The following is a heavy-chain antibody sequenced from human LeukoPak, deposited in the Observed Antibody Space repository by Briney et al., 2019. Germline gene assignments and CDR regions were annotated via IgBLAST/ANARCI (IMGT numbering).Heavy chain of an antibody. V-gene: IGHV1-18*04. CDR3: ARDRYCSSTSCYRGRFDP. D-gene: IGHD2-2*01. CDR1: GYTFTSYG. CDR2: ISAYNGNT. J-gene: IGHJ5*02. Sequence: ARVKVSCKASGYTFTSYGISWVRQAAGQGLEWMGWISAYNGNTNYAQKLQGRVTMTTDTSTSTAYMELRSLRSDDTAVYYCARDRYCSSTSCYRGRFDPWGQGTLVTVSS.